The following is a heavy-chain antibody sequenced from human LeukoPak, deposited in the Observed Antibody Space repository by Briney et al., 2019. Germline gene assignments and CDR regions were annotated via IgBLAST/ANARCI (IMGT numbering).Heavy chain of an antibody. V-gene: IGHV3-48*03. CDR3: ARGPSSTIFGVVINRAVDY. J-gene: IGHJ4*02. CDR2: ISSSGSTI. CDR1: GFTFSSYE. Sequence: GGSLRLSCAASGFTFSSYEMNWVRQAPGKGLEWVSYISSSGSTIYYADSVKGRFTISRDNAKNSLYLQMNSLRAEDTAVYYCARGPSSTIFGVVINRAVDYWGQGTLVTVSS. D-gene: IGHD3-3*01.